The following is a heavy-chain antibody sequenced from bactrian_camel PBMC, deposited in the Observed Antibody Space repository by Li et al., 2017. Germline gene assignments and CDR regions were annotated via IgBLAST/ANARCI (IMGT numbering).Heavy chain of an antibody. CDR2: INSGGRSI. CDR3: AKGPGCYSEWDA. D-gene: IGHD4*01. Sequence: HVQLVESGGGLVQPGGSLRLSCAASGFTFSSYWMYWVRQAPGKGLEWISSINSGGRSIYYADSVKGRFTVSRINAYNTLHLQLSRLKPEDTAIYYCAKGPGCYSEWDAWGQGTQVTVS. J-gene: IGHJ6*01. V-gene: IGHV3S1*01. CDR1: GFTFSSYW.